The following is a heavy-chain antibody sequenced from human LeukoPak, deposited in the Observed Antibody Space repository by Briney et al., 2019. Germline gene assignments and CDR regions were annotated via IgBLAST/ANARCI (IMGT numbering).Heavy chain of an antibody. V-gene: IGHV4-59*01. CDR1: GGSFSGYY. CDR3: ARATYDFWSGYYKGSYYFDY. CDR2: IYYSGST. D-gene: IGHD3-3*01. Sequence: SETLSLTCAVYGGSFSGYYWSWLRQPPGKGLEWIGYIYYSGSTNYNPSLKSRVTISVDTSKNQFSLKLSSVTAADTAVYYCARATYDFWSGYYKGSYYFDYWGQGTLVTVSS. J-gene: IGHJ4*02.